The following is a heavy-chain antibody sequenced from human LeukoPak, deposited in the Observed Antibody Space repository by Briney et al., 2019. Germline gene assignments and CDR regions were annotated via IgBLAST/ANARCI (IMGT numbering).Heavy chain of an antibody. J-gene: IGHJ5*02. V-gene: IGHV4-30-2*01. CDR3: ARTRITMVRGVYRFDP. CDR2: IYHSGST. D-gene: IGHD3-10*01. Sequence: SETLSLTCAVSGGSISSGGYSWSWIRQPPGKGLEWIGYIYHSGSTYYNPSLKSRVTISVDRSKNQCSLKLSSVTAADTAVYYCARTRITMVRGVYRFDPWGQGTLVTVSS. CDR1: GGSISSGGYS.